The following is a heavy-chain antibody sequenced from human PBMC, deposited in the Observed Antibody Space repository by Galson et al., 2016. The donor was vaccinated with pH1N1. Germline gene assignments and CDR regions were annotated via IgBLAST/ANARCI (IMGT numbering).Heavy chain of an antibody. CDR2: IIPIFRKA. CDR1: GVTFSSYV. Sequence: ASGVTFSSYVISWVRQAPGQGLEWMGGIIPIFRKAKYAQKFQGRVTITADESTSVAFMEVTSLTSEDTAVYYCARLDGGDLNYWGQGTLVTVTS. J-gene: IGHJ4*02. CDR3: ARLDGGDLNY. D-gene: IGHD2-21*02. V-gene: IGHV1-69*01.